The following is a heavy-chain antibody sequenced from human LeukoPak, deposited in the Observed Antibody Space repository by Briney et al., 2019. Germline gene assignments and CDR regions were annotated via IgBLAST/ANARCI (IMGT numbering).Heavy chain of an antibody. J-gene: IGHJ4*02. Sequence: GRSLRLSCAASGFTFSDHYMDWVRQAPGKGLVWVSRISGDGSSTRYADSVKGRFTISRDNAKNTLFLQMNSLRAEDTAVYYCARDNNWNYPDYWGQGTLVTVSS. D-gene: IGHD1-7*01. CDR2: ISGDGSST. CDR1: GFTFSDHY. CDR3: ARDNNWNYPDY. V-gene: IGHV3-74*01.